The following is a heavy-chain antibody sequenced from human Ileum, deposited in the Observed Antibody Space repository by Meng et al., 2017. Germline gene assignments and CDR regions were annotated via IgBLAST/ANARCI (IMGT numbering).Heavy chain of an antibody. CDR3: ARGEWFESDNAFDI. Sequence: VQLPAPGPGLVKPSGTLSLSCAVSGGSISSSNWWSGVRQPPGKGLEWIGEIYHSGSTNYNPSLKSQVTISVDKSKNQFSLKLSSVTAADTAVYYCARGEWFESDNAFDIWGQGTMVTVSS. J-gene: IGHJ3*02. CDR2: IYHSGST. CDR1: GGSISSSNW. D-gene: IGHD3-3*01. V-gene: IGHV4-4*02.